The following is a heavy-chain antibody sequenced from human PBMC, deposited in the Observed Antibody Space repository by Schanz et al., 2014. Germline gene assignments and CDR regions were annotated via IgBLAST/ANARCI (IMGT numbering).Heavy chain of an antibody. CDR3: ARGYGDSPTDF. CDR2: INPSEGGT. CDR1: GYTFTNFY. V-gene: IGHV1-46*01. D-gene: IGHD4-17*01. Sequence: QVQLVQSGAEVKKPGASVKVSCKASGYTFTNFYIHWVRQAPGQGLEWVGIINPSEGGTSFPQKFKDRLTMTRDTSTSTAYMELSSLRSEDTAVYYCARGYGDSPTDFWGQGTLVTVSS. J-gene: IGHJ4*02.